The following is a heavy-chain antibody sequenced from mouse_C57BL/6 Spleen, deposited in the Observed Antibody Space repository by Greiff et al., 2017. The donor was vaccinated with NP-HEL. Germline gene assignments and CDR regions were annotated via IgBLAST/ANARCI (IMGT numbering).Heavy chain of an antibody. J-gene: IGHJ1*03. Sequence: EVQLQQSGPELVKPGASVKMSCKASGYTFTDYNMHWVKQSHGKSLEWVGYINPNNGGTSYNQKFKGKATLTVNKSSSTAYMELRSLTSEDSAVYYCARGSFITTVVDGWGTGTTVTVSS. V-gene: IGHV1-22*01. CDR2: INPNNGGT. CDR3: ARGSFITTVVDG. D-gene: IGHD1-1*01. CDR1: GYTFTDYN.